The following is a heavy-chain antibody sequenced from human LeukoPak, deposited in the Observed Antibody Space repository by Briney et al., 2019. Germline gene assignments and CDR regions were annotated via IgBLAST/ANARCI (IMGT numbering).Heavy chain of an antibody. D-gene: IGHD3-10*01. Sequence: SETLTLTCAVSGCPISSYYWSWIRQPPGKGLEWVGYIYYSGSTNYNPSLKSRVTISVDTSKNQFSLKLSSVTAADTAVYYCARTATPYYYGSGSYYTPSYYFDYWGQGTLVTVSS. CDR1: GCPISSYY. J-gene: IGHJ4*02. CDR2: IYYSGST. CDR3: ARTATPYYYGSGSYYTPSYYFDY. V-gene: IGHV4-59*08.